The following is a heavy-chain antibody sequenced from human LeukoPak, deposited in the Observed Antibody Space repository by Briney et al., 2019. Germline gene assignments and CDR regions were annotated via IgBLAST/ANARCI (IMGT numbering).Heavy chain of an antibody. D-gene: IGHD2-15*01. J-gene: IGHJ4*02. Sequence: GGSLRLSCAASGFTFSSYVMNWVRQAPGKGLEWVSSISSGSTYIYYADSVKGQFTISRDNAKNSLYLQMNSLRAEDTAVYYCARLGYCSGGSCSSFDYWGQGTLVTVSS. CDR2: ISSGSTYI. CDR1: GFTFSSYV. CDR3: ARLGYCSGGSCSSFDY. V-gene: IGHV3-21*01.